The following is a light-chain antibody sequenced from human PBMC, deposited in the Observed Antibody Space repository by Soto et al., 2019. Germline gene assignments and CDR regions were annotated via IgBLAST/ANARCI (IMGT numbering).Light chain of an antibody. J-gene: IGKJ1*01. V-gene: IGKV3-11*01. CDR3: QQRSNWRT. Sequence: EIVLTQSPATLSLSPGERATLPCRARQSVSSYLACYQQRPGQAPRLLIYDASNRATGIPARFSGSGSGTDFTLTISSLEPEDFAVYYCQQRSNWRTFGQGTKVDIK. CDR1: QSVSSY. CDR2: DAS.